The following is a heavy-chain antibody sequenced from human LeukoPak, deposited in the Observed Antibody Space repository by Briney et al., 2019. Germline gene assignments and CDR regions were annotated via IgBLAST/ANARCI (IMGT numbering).Heavy chain of an antibody. J-gene: IGHJ4*02. CDR1: GFTFSDYY. Sequence: PGGSLRLSCAASGFTFSDYYMSWIRQAPGKGLEWVSYISSSGSTIYYADSVKGRFTISRDNAKNSLYLQMNSLRAEDTAVYYCARGGYDYVWGSYRYSNFVDLSFDYWGQGTLVTVSS. CDR3: ARGGYDYVWGSYRYSNFVDLSFDY. V-gene: IGHV3-11*01. CDR2: ISSSGSTI. D-gene: IGHD3-16*02.